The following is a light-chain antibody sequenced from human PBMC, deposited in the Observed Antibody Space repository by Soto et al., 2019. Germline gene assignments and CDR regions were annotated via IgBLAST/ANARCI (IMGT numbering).Light chain of an antibody. J-gene: IGLJ2*01. Sequence: QPVVTQEPSLIVSPGGTVTLTCGSSTGAVTSGHYPHWFQQKPDQAPRTLIYDTSIKHSWTPARFSGSLLGDKAALTLSGAQPADEADYYCLLYYSETVVFGGGTKLTVL. CDR1: TGAVTSGHY. CDR3: LLYYSETVV. CDR2: DTS. V-gene: IGLV7-46*01.